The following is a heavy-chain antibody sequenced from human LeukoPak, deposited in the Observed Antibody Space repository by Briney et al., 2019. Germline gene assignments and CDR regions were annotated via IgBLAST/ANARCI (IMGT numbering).Heavy chain of an antibody. V-gene: IGHV3-74*01. J-gene: IGHJ4*02. CDR2: INHDGSST. D-gene: IGHD2-8*02. CDR1: GFTFSYYW. Sequence: GGSLRLSCVASGFTFSYYWMHWVRHAPGKGLVWVSRINHDGSSTTYADSVKGRFPISRDNAKNTLYLQMNSLRAEDTAVYYCARAPYSTGRGYYFDYWGQGTLVTVSS. CDR3: ARAPYSTGRGYYFDY.